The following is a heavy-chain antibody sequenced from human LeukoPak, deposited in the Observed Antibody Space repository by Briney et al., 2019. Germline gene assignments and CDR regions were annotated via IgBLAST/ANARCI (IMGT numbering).Heavy chain of an antibody. J-gene: IGHJ4*02. V-gene: IGHV1-18*04. CDR1: GYTFTGYY. CDR2: ISAYNGNT. Sequence: ASVKVSCKASGYTFTGYYMHWVRQAPGQGLEWMGWISAYNGNTNYAQKLQGRVTMTTDTSTSTAYMELRSLRSDDTAVYYCARDRAYYYDSSGYYYVDYWGQGTLVTVSS. D-gene: IGHD3-22*01. CDR3: ARDRAYYYDSSGYYYVDY.